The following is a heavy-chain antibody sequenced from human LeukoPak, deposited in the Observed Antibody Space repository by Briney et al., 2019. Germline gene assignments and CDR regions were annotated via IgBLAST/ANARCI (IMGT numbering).Heavy chain of an antibody. CDR1: GYTFTSHG. V-gene: IGHV1-18*04. D-gene: IGHD6-19*01. CDR2: IRVSNGNA. CDR3: ARGSAPGHTSGWYVDT. Sequence: ASVKVSCKASGYTFTSHGIGWVRQAPGQGLEWIGGIRVSNGNANYAQKLQGRVTLTTDTSTNTAYMELRSLKSDDTAVYYCARGSAPGHTSGWYVDTWGQGTLVTVSS. J-gene: IGHJ5*02.